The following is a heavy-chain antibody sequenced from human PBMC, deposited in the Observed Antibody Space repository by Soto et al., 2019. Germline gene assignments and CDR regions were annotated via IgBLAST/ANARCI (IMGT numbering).Heavy chain of an antibody. CDR1: GYTFTSYD. Sequence: ASVKVSCKASGYTFTSYDINWVRQATGQGLEWMGWMNPNSGNTGYAQKFQGRVTMTRNTSISTAYMELSSLRSEDTAVYYCARGGGGLLYSSGWYFDYWGQGTLVTVSS. CDR2: MNPNSGNT. V-gene: IGHV1-8*01. CDR3: ARGGGGLLYSSGWYFDY. J-gene: IGHJ4*02. D-gene: IGHD6-19*01.